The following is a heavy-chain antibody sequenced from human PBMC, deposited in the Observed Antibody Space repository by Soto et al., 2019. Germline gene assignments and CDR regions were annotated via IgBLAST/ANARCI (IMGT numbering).Heavy chain of an antibody. CDR2: IDPSDSYT. D-gene: IGHD2-15*01. CDR3: ATSGYCRGRSCYQLDY. CDR1: GYSSSTSW. Sequence: GESLKISCKASGYSSSTSWINWVRQMPGKGLEWMGRIDPSDSYTNYSPSFQGHISISADKSITAAYLQWSSLKASDTAIYYCATSGYCRGRSCYQLDYWGQGTLVTVSS. J-gene: IGHJ4*02. V-gene: IGHV5-10-1*01.